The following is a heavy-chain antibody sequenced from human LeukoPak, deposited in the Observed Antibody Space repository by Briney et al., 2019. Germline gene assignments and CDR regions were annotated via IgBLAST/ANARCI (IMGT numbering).Heavy chain of an antibody. CDR2: IGSSGGSI. Sequence: GGSLRLSCAASGFTFNDYYMSWIRQSPGKGLEWISYIGSSGGSINYADSVKGRFTISRDNAKNSLSLQMNSLRAEDTAVYYCVRGRTSGSSWPFDYWGQGTLVTVSS. CDR1: GFTFNDYY. CDR3: VRGRTSGSSWPFDY. V-gene: IGHV3-11*04. J-gene: IGHJ4*02. D-gene: IGHD6-13*01.